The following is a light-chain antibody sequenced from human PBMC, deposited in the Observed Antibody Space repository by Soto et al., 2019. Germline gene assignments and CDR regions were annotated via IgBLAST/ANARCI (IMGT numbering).Light chain of an antibody. Sequence: EIVLTQSPGTLSLSPGERATLSCRASQSVNSKFFAWYQQKPGQAPRLLIYGALSRATGIPDRFSGSGSGTDFTLTISRLEPEDFAVYYCQQYGSSPWTFGQGTKVEIK. CDR2: GAL. CDR1: QSVNSKF. V-gene: IGKV3-20*01. CDR3: QQYGSSPWT. J-gene: IGKJ1*01.